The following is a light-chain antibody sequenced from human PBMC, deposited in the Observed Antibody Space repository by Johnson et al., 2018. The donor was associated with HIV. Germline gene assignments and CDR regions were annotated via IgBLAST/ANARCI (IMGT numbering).Light chain of an antibody. Sequence: QSVLTQPPSVSAAPGQKVTISCSRNYSNFGNNYVSWYQQLPGTAPKLLIYKNDKQPSGIPDRFSGSKSGTSATLAITGLQTGDEADYYCGTWDNSLNTGAVFGPGTKVTVL. CDR1: YSNFGNNY. CDR2: KND. CDR3: GTWDNSLNTGAV. V-gene: IGLV1-51*02. J-gene: IGLJ1*01.